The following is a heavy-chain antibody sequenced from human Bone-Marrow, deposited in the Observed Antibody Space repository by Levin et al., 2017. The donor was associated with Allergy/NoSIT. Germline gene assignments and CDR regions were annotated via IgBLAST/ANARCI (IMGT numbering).Heavy chain of an antibody. J-gene: IGHJ4*02. CDR2: IYYTGTT. Sequence: ASETLSLTCTVSGGSISGGYYWSWIRLQPGKGLEWIGNIYYTGTTHYSPSLKSRLSMSVDTSQNQFSLNLSSVTDADTALYYCARVVKGELLPYYFDYWGQGIRVTVSS. CDR3: ARVVKGELLPYYFDY. V-gene: IGHV4-31*03. D-gene: IGHD2-15*01. CDR1: GGSISGGYY.